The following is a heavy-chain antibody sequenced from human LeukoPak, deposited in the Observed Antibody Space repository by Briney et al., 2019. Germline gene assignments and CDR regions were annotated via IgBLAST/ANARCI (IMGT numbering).Heavy chain of an antibody. Sequence: GASVKVSCKASGYTFTDYYMHWVRQAPGQGLAWMGRINPNSGGTNYAQKFQGRVTMTRDTSISTAYMELSSLRSDDTAFYYCARAPPNSGSYYRLHSWFDPWGQGALVTVSS. CDR1: GYTFTDYY. CDR3: ARAPPNSGSYYRLHSWFDP. V-gene: IGHV1-2*06. CDR2: INPNSGGT. D-gene: IGHD3-10*01. J-gene: IGHJ5*02.